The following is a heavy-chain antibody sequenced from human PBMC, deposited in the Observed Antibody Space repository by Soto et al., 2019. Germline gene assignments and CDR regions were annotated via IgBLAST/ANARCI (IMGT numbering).Heavy chain of an antibody. CDR2: ISGSGGST. D-gene: IGHD2-15*01. V-gene: IGHV3-23*01. J-gene: IGHJ4*02. CDR3: VNEWVPIVVVAATSLGY. CDR1: GVTLSRYA. Sequence: GRSLRLSCAASGVTLSRYAMCWVRQAPGKGKEWVSAISGSGGSTYYADTVKGRFTISRDNSKNTLYLQMNSLRAEDTAVYYCVNEWVPIVVVAATSLGYLDQVTL.